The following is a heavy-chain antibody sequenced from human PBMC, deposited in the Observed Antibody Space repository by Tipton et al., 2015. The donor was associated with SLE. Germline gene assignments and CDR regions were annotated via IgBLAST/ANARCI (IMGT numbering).Heavy chain of an antibody. J-gene: IGHJ3*02. CDR1: GGSISSSSYY. CDR2: IYYSGST. D-gene: IGHD5-12*01. CDR3: ARDSAGYSGYAVDAFDI. Sequence: LRLSCTVSGGSISSSSYYWGWIRQPPGKGLEWIGSIYYSGSTNYNPSLKSRVTISADTSKNQFSLKLSSVTAADTAVYYCARDSAGYSGYAVDAFDIWGQGTMVTVSS. V-gene: IGHV4-39*07.